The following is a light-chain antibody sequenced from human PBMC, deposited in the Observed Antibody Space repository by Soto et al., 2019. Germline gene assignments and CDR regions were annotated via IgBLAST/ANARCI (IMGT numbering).Light chain of an antibody. CDR1: QSVSNN. V-gene: IGKV3D-15*01. J-gene: IGKJ3*01. CDR2: GAS. Sequence: EIVLTQSPGTLSLSPGERATLSCRASQSVSNNYLAWYQQKPGQAPRLLIYGASNRATGIPDRFSGSGSGTEFTLTISSLQSEDFAVYYCQQYNNWPFFGPGTKVDIK. CDR3: QQYNNWPF.